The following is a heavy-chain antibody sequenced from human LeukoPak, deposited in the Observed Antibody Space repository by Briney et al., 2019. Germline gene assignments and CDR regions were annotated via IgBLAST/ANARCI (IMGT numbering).Heavy chain of an antibody. CDR1: GVSISSSNYS. Sequence: PSETLSLTCTVSGVSISSSNYSWGWIRQPPGKGLEWIGYIYYSGSTYHDPSLKSRVTISVDTSKNQFSLKLSSVTAADTAVYYCVRDYYDNSGFRHDDYWGQGTLVTVSS. J-gene: IGHJ4*02. CDR2: IYYSGST. CDR3: VRDYYDNSGFRHDDY. V-gene: IGHV4-39*01. D-gene: IGHD3-22*01.